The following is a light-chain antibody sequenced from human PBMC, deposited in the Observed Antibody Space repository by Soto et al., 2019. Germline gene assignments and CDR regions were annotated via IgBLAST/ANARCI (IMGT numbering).Light chain of an antibody. CDR2: GAS. Sequence: EIVMTQSPVTLSVSPGERATLSCRASQSVSSNLAWYQQKPGQAPRLLIYGASTRATGIPARFSGSGSGTEFALTISSLQSEDFAVYYCQQYNNWPPVTFGGGTKVEIK. CDR1: QSVSSN. V-gene: IGKV3-15*01. CDR3: QQYNNWPPVT. J-gene: IGKJ4*01.